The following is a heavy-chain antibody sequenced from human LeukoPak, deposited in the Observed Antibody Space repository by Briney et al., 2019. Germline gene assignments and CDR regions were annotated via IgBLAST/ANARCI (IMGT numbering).Heavy chain of an antibody. CDR2: IYYSGST. D-gene: IGHD3-16*02. Sequence: KTSETLSLTCTVSGGSISSSSYYWGWLRQPPGKGLEWIGSIYYSGSTYYNPSLKSRVTISVDTSKNQFSLKLSSVTAADTAVYYCARGVDFMITFGGVILTNYYFDYWGQGTLVTVSS. J-gene: IGHJ4*02. V-gene: IGHV4-39*07. CDR3: ARGVDFMITFGGVILTNYYFDY. CDR1: GGSISSSSYY.